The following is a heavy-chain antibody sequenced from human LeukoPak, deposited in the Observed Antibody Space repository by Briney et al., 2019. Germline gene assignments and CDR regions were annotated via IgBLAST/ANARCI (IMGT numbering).Heavy chain of an antibody. J-gene: IGHJ4*02. CDR2: IWYDGSHK. D-gene: IGHD3-22*01. CDR1: GFTFSSYG. CDR3: ARGRAYDSSGYYPQLFDY. V-gene: IGHV3-33*01. Sequence: GGSLRLSCAASGFTFSSYGMHWVRQAPGKGLEWVAVIWYDGSHKYYADSVKGRFTISRDNSKNTLYLQMSSLRAEDTAVYYCARGRAYDSSGYYPQLFDYWGQGTLVTVSS.